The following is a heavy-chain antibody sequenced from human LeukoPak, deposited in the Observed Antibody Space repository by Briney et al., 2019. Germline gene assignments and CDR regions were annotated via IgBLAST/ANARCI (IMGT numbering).Heavy chain of an antibody. CDR3: ATDLKRSSSWSREGMDV. CDR1: GYALTELS. J-gene: IGHJ6*02. D-gene: IGHD6-13*01. V-gene: IGHV1-24*01. Sequence: ASVKVSCKVSGYALTELSMHWVRQAPGKGLEWMGGFDPEDGETIYAQKFQGRVTMTEDTSTDTAYMELSSLRSEDTAVYYCATDLKRSSSWSREGMDVWGQGTTVTVSS. CDR2: FDPEDGET.